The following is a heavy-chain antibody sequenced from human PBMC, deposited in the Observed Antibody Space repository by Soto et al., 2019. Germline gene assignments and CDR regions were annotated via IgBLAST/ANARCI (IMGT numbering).Heavy chain of an antibody. Sequence: ASVKVSCKASGYTFTSYDINWVRQATGQGLEWMGWMNPNSGNTGYAQKFQGRVTMTRNTSISTAYMELSSLRSEDTAVYYCAARGSRDYYMDVWGKGTTVTVSS. D-gene: IGHD2-2*01. CDR2: MNPNSGNT. V-gene: IGHV1-8*01. J-gene: IGHJ6*03. CDR3: AARGSRDYYMDV. CDR1: GYTFTSYD.